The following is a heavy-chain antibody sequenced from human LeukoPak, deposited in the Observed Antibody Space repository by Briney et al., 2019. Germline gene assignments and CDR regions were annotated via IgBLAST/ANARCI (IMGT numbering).Heavy chain of an antibody. CDR1: GFTFSNAW. CDR2: INTGDIT. V-gene: IGHV3-23*01. J-gene: IGHJ4*02. Sequence: HPGGSLRLSCAASGFTFSNAWMSWVRQAPGKGLEWVSTINTGDITFYANSVKGRFTISRDNSKNALFLQMNSLRAEDTAIYYCVKGGFTYYDDWGQGTLVTVSS. D-gene: IGHD3-22*01. CDR3: VKGGFTYYDD.